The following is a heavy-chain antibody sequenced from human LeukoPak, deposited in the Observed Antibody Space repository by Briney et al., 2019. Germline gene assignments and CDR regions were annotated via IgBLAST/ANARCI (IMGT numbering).Heavy chain of an antibody. CDR1: GFTFSGYA. CDR2: ISGSGSGT. CDR3: AKVPSSSSYYHFDY. Sequence: GGSLRLSCAASGFTFSGYAMSWVRQAPGKGLEWVSAISGSGSGTFYTDSVEGRFIISRDNSKNTLYLQMNSLRAGDTAVYYCAKVPSSSSYYHFDYWGQGTLVTVSS. J-gene: IGHJ4*02. D-gene: IGHD6-13*01. V-gene: IGHV3-23*01.